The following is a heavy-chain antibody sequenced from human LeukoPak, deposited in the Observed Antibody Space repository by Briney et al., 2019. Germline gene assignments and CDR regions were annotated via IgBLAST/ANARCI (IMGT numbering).Heavy chain of an antibody. V-gene: IGHV4-30-2*01. CDR2: IYHSGST. CDR1: GGSNSSGGYS. J-gene: IGHJ4*02. Sequence: SETLSLTCAVSGGSNSSGGYSWSWIRQPPGKGLEWIGYIYHSGSTYYNPSLKSRVTISVDRSKNQFSLKLSSVTAADTAVYYCARARATMVPYFDYWGQGTLVTVSS. D-gene: IGHD5-12*01. CDR3: ARARATMVPYFDY.